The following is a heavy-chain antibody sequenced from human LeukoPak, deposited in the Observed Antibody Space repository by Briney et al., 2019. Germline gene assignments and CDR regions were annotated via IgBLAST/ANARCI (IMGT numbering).Heavy chain of an antibody. CDR2: IYSGGST. CDR1: GFTVSSNY. J-gene: IGHJ3*02. Sequence: GGSLRLSCAASGFTVSSNYMSWVRQAPGKGLECVSVIYSGGSTYYADSVKGRFTIPRDNSKNTLYLQMNSLRAEDTAVYYCARDSVPDAFDIWGPGTMVTVSS. CDR3: ARDSVPDAFDI. D-gene: IGHD5/OR15-5a*01. V-gene: IGHV3-66*02.